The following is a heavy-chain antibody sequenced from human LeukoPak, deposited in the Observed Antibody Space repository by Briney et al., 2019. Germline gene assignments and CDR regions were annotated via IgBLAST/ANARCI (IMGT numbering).Heavy chain of an antibody. D-gene: IGHD5-12*01. V-gene: IGHV3-9*01. Sequence: PGGSLRLSCAASGFTFDDYAMHWVRQAPGKGLEWVSGISWNSGSIGYADSVKGRFTISRDNAKNSLYLQMNSLRAEDTAVYYCARSDGYIFQYYFDYWGQGTLVTVSS. CDR1: GFTFDDYA. J-gene: IGHJ4*02. CDR2: ISWNSGSI. CDR3: ARSDGYIFQYYFDY.